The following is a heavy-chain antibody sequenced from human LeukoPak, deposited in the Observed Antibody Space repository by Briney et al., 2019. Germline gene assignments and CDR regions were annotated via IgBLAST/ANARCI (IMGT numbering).Heavy chain of an antibody. CDR3: AHTSSPRVIDY. D-gene: IGHD6-13*01. CDR2: VYWDDDK. V-gene: IGHV2-5*02. CDR1: GFSLSTSGVG. Sequence: GSGPTLVEPPQTLTLTCTFSGFSLSTSGVGVGWVRQPPGKALQWLALVYWDDDKRYSPSLESRLTITKDTSKNQVVLTITNMDPVDTATYYCAHTSSPRVIDYWGQGTLVTVSS. J-gene: IGHJ4*02.